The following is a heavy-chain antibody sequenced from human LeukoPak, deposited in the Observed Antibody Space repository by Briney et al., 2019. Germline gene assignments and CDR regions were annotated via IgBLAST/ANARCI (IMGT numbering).Heavy chain of an antibody. CDR1: GFTFSSYW. J-gene: IGHJ6*03. D-gene: IGHD6-19*01. Sequence: PGGSLRLSCAASGFTFSSYWMHWVRQAPGKGLVWVSRINSDGSSTSYADSVKGRFTISRDNAKNTLYLQMNSLRAEDTAVYYCAKDPREQWPKGYYYYYMDVWGKGTTVTVSS. V-gene: IGHV3-74*01. CDR3: AKDPREQWPKGYYYYYMDV. CDR2: INSDGSST.